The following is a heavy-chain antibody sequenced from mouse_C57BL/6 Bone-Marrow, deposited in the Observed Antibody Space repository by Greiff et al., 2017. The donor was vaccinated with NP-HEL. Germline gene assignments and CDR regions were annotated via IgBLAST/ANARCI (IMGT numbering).Heavy chain of an antibody. D-gene: IGHD1-1*01. Sequence: EVKLMESGGGLVKPGGSLKLSCAASGFTFSDYGMHWVRQAPEKGLEWVAYISSGSSTIYYAATVKGRFTISRDNAKNTLFLQMTSLRAEDTAMYYCARPGPYYYGSSYFDYWGQGTTLTVSS. CDR3: ARPGPYYYGSSYFDY. CDR2: ISSGSSTI. V-gene: IGHV5-17*01. CDR1: GFTFSDYG. J-gene: IGHJ2*01.